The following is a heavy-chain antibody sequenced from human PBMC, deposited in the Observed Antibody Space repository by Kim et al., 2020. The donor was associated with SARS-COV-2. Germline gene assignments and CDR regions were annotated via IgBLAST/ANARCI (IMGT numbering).Heavy chain of an antibody. CDR3: AREWQLVLDN. J-gene: IGHJ4*02. D-gene: IGHD6-6*01. CDR1: GDNFNAYV. Sequence: SVKVSCKASGDNFNAYVLTWVRQAPGQGLEWMGDIIPVFGTVNYAPKFQGRITITADESTNTAFMELSSLKSDDTAVYYCAREWQLVLDNWGQGSLGTV. V-gene: IGHV1-69*13. CDR2: IIPVFGTV.